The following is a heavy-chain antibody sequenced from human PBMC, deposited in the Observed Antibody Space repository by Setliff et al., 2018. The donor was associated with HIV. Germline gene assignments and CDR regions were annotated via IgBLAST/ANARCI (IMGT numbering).Heavy chain of an antibody. CDR1: GGSISSYY. D-gene: IGHD5-12*01. V-gene: IGHV4-59*03. CDR3: AKSSPSIGYISDH. Sequence: KPSETLSLTCTVSGGSISSYYWSWIRQPPGKGLEWIGYISPTGNTNYNPSLKSRVTISTDTSKNQFSLNVRSVTAADTAVYFCAKSSPSIGYISDHWGQGTLVTVSS. J-gene: IGHJ4*02. CDR2: ISPTGNT.